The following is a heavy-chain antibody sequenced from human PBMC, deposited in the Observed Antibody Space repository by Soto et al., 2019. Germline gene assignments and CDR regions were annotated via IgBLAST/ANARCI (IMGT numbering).Heavy chain of an antibody. CDR3: ARRLLWFGEFTYYYYYGMDV. CDR1: GFTFSSYA. Sequence: PGGSLRLSCAASGFTFSSYAMHWVRQSPGKGLEWVAVISYDGSNKYYADSVKGRFTISRDNSKNTLYLQMNSLRAEDTAVYYCARRLLWFGEFTYYYYYGMDVWGQGTTVTVSS. J-gene: IGHJ6*02. V-gene: IGHV3-30-3*01. D-gene: IGHD3-10*01. CDR2: ISYDGSNK.